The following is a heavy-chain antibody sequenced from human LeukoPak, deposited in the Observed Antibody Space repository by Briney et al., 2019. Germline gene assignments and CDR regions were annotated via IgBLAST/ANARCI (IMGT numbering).Heavy chain of an antibody. CDR1: GGSISSGSYY. Sequence: SETLSLTCTVSGGSISSGSYYWSWIRQPVGKGLEWIGRIYTCGSTNYNPSLKSRVTISVDTSKNQFSLKLSSATAADTAVYYCAREAKWLAPNDAFDIWGQGTMVTVSS. CDR3: AREAKWLAPNDAFDI. J-gene: IGHJ3*02. CDR2: IYTCGST. D-gene: IGHD6-19*01. V-gene: IGHV4-61*02.